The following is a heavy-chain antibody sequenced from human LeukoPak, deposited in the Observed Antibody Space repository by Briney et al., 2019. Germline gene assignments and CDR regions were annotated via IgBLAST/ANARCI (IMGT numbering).Heavy chain of an antibody. CDR1: GGSISSHY. CDR2: IYYSGST. CDR3: ARLAARRGRGYYYMDV. D-gene: IGHD6-6*01. V-gene: IGHV4-59*11. J-gene: IGHJ6*03. Sequence: SETLSLTCTVSGGSISSHYWSWIRQPPGKGLEWIGYIYYSGSTNYNPSLKSRVTISVDTSKNQFSLKLSSVTAADTAVYYCARLAARRGRGYYYMDVWGKGTTVTVSS.